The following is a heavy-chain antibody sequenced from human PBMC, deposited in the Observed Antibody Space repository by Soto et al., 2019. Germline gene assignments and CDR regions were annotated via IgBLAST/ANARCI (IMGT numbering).Heavy chain of an antibody. CDR2: IRGSDVRT. D-gene: IGHD4-17*01. CDR1: GYMCSTYA. J-gene: IGHJ6*02. V-gene: IGHV3-23*01. CDR3: AKYSDSSGDYYYGLDV. Sequence: SLRLAWAPSGYMCSTYAMTWLRQAPGKGLEWVSTIRGSDVRTFYADSVKGRFSISRDNSRSTLFLQMSSLRAEDTAVYFCAKYSDSSGDYYYGLDVWGQGTTVTVSS.